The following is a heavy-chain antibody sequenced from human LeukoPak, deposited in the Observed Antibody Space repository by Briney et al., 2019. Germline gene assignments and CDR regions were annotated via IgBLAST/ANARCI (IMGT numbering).Heavy chain of an antibody. V-gene: IGHV4-61*01. D-gene: IGHD3-22*01. J-gene: IGHJ4*02. Sequence: PSETLSLTCTVSGASVSSGSYYWSWIRQPPGKGLEWIGYIYYSGSTNYNPSLKSRVTISVDTSKNQFSLKLSSVTAADTAVYYCARDPSGYFNYWGQGTLATVSS. CDR2: IYYSGST. CDR3: ARDPSGYFNY. CDR1: GASVSSGSYY.